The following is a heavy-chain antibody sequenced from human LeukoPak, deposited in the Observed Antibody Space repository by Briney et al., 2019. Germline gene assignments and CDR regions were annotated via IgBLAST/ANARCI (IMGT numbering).Heavy chain of an antibody. CDR1: GGSISSYY. D-gene: IGHD3-10*01. Sequence: KPSETLSLTCTVSGGSISSYYWSLIRQPPGKGLEWIGYIHYSGSTNYNPSLKSRVTISVDTSKNQFSLKLSSVTAADTAVYYCARGDYYYGSGSYRFDYWGQGTLVTVSS. V-gene: IGHV4-59*01. J-gene: IGHJ4*02. CDR3: ARGDYYYGSGSYRFDY. CDR2: IHYSGST.